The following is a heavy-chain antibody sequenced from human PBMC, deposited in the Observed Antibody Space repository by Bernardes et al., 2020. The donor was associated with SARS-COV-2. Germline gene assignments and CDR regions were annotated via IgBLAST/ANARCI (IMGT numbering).Heavy chain of an antibody. CDR1: GFIFSDYA. Sequence: GGSLRLSCAASGFIFSDYAMHWVRQAPGKGLEWVALISHDGGHKYYADSVRGRFTVSRDNSKNTLYLQIDSMREEDTAVYYCAKVLSLAWFDLRVGYFENWCQGTLVTISS. CDR3: AKVLSLAWFDLRVGYFEN. J-gene: IGHJ4*02. D-gene: IGHD3-9*01. CDR2: ISHDGGHK. V-gene: IGHV3-30*18.